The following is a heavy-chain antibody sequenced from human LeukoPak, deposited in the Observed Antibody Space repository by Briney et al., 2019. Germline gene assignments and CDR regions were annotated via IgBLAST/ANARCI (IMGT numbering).Heavy chain of an antibody. CDR2: INHSGST. V-gene: IGHV4-34*01. Sequence: PSETLSLTCTVSGGSISSYYWSWIRQPAGKGLEWIGEINHSGSTNYNPSLKSRVTISVDTSKNQFSLKLSSVTAADTAVYYCARGYYGGGVLCDYWGQGTLVTVSS. J-gene: IGHJ4*02. CDR1: GGSISSYY. CDR3: ARGYYGGGVLCDY. D-gene: IGHD4-23*01.